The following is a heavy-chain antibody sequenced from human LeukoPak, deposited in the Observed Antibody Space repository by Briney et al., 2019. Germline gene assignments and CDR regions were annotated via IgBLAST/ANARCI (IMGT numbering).Heavy chain of an antibody. J-gene: IGHJ4*02. CDR3: ARPYSTGWYYFDQ. CDR2: IYPGDSDT. V-gene: IGHV5-51*01. CDR1: GYTFSSSW. D-gene: IGHD6-19*01. Sequence: GQSLKISCNGSGYTFSSSWSGWVRQMPGKGLEWMAIIYPGDSDTRYSPSFQGQVANSADKSIRTAYLQLSSLKASDTAMYYCARPYSTGWYYFDQWGQGTLVTVSS.